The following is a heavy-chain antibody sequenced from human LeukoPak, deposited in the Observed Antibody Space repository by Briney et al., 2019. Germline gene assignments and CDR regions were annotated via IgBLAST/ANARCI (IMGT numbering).Heavy chain of an antibody. D-gene: IGHD3-9*01. CDR1: GFTFSSYA. CDR2: ISYDGSNK. V-gene: IGHV3-30*04. CDR3: ARSEPQYYDILTSPHY. J-gene: IGHJ4*02. Sequence: GGSLRLSCAASGFTFSSYAMHWVRQAPGKGLEWVAVISYDGSNKYYADSVKGRFTISRDNSKNTLYLQMNSLRAEDTAVYYCARSEPQYYDILTSPHYWGQGTLVTVSS.